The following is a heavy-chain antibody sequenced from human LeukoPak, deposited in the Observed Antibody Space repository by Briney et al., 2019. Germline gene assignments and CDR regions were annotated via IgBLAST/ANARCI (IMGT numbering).Heavy chain of an antibody. CDR1: GYTFTSYY. D-gene: IGHD4-17*01. V-gene: IGHV1-46*01. CDR2: INPSGGST. CDR3: ARAWGDYLLGDDAFDI. J-gene: IGHJ3*02. Sequence: ASVKVSCKASGYTFTSYYMHWVRQAPGQGLEWMGIINPSGGSTSYAQKFQGRVTMTRDTSTSTVYMELSSLRSEDTAVYYCARAWGDYLLGDDAFDIWGQGTMVTVS.